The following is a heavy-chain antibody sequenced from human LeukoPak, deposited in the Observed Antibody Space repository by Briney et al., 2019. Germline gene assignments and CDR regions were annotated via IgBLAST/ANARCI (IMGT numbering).Heavy chain of an antibody. D-gene: IGHD4-17*01. CDR2: ISANNGDT. V-gene: IGHV1-18*04. Sequence: ASVKVSCKASGYTFTSYGISWVRQAPGQGLDYMGWISANNGDTEYAQNLQGRVTMTTDTSTSTAYMEVRSLRSDDTAVYYCARKPTGRAFDIWGQGTMVTVSS. J-gene: IGHJ3*02. CDR3: ARKPTGRAFDI. CDR1: GYTFTSYG.